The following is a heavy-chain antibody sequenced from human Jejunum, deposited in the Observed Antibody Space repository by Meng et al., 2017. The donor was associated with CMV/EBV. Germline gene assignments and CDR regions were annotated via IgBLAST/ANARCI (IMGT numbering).Heavy chain of an antibody. J-gene: IGHJ4*02. CDR3: ANSRSRGIPDY. D-gene: IGHD3-16*01. CDR1: GDTLTSYD. V-gene: IGHV1-8*01. Sequence: KASGDTLTSYDINWVRQATGQGLEWMGWMNPKSGNTGYAQKFQGRVTMTRNTSIRTDYMELSSLRSEDTAVYYCANSRSRGIPDYWGQGTLVTVSS. CDR2: MNPKSGNT.